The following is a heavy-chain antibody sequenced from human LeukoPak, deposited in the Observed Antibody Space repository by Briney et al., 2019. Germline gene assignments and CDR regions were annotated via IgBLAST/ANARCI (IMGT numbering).Heavy chain of an antibody. Sequence: ASVKVSCKASGGTFSSYAISWVRQAPGQGLEWMRGIIPIFGTANYAQKFQGRVTITTDESTSTAYMELSSLRSEDTAVYYCARDFDYGDCGFDYWGQGTLVTVSS. D-gene: IGHD4-17*01. V-gene: IGHV1-69*05. J-gene: IGHJ4*02. CDR2: IIPIFGTA. CDR1: GGTFSSYA. CDR3: ARDFDYGDCGFDY.